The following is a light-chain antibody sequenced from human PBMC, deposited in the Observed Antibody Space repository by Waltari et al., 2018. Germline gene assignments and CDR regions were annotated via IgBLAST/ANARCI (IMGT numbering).Light chain of an antibody. J-gene: IGKJ4*01. Sequence: DIVMTQSPDSLAVSLGERATINCKSSRSVLCHSDNRNCLAWYQQKPGQPPKLLTYWASTRESGSPDRFSASGSGTDFSLTITSLQAEDVAVYYCQQYSNTPLTFGGGTRVEIK. CDR3: QQYSNTPLT. V-gene: IGKV4-1*01. CDR2: WAS. CDR1: RSVLCHSDNRNC.